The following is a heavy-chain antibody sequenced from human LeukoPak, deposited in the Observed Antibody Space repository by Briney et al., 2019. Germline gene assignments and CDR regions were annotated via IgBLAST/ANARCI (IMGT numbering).Heavy chain of an antibody. CDR1: GVTFSIYT. CDR2: ISSGGTYI. V-gene: IGHV3-21*01. J-gene: IGHJ6*02. Sequence: PGGSLRLSCATSGVTFSIYTMNWVRQAPGKGLEWVSCISSGGTYIYNADSVKGRFTISRDNAKNSLYLQMNNLRAEDTAVYYCAREEDSSTIRPSHGMDVWGQGTTVTVSS. D-gene: IGHD6-6*01. CDR3: AREEDSSTIRPSHGMDV.